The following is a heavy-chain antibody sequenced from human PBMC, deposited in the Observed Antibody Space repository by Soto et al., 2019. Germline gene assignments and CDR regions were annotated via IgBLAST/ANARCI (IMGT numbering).Heavy chain of an antibody. CDR3: TSHTVTTIRSIDY. Sequence: GSLRLSCTTSGLTYGAYAVTLFRQAPGKGLEWVGIITSKAFGGTTEYAASVKDRFTISRDDSKSIAYLQMNSLKTEDSAVYYSTSHTVTTIRSIDYWGQGTLVTVSS. D-gene: IGHD4-4*01. J-gene: IGHJ4*02. CDR2: ITSKAFGGTT. CDR1: GLTYGAYA. V-gene: IGHV3-49*03.